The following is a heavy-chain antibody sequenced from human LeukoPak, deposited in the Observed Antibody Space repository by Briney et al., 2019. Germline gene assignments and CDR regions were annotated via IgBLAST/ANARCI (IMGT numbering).Heavy chain of an antibody. J-gene: IGHJ4*02. D-gene: IGHD1-26*01. CDR2: INPNSGGT. V-gene: IGHV1-2*02. CDR1: GYTFTSYY. CDR3: ARFGWEQGVDY. Sequence: GASVKVSCKASGYTFTSYYMHWVRQAPGQGLEWMGWINPNSGGTNYAQKFQGRVTMTTDTSTSTAYMELRSLRSDDTAVYYCARFGWEQGVDYWGQGTLVTVSS.